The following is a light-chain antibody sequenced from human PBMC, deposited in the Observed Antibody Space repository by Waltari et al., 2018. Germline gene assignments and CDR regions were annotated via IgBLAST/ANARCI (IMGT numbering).Light chain of an antibody. V-gene: IGKV1-5*03. J-gene: IGKJ1*01. CDR1: QSISSW. Sequence: DIQMTQSPSTLSASVGDRVTITCRASQSISSWLAWYQQKPGKAPKLLIYKASSLESGVPSRFSGSGSGTEFTLTISSLQPYDCATYYCQQYNSYSPLWTFGQGTKVEIK. CDR3: QQYNSYSPLWT. CDR2: KAS.